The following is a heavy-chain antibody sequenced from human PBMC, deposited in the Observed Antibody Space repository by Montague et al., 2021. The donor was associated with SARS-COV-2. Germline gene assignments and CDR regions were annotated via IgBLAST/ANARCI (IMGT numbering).Heavy chain of an antibody. CDR2: IYNSGST. V-gene: IGHV4-59*01. Sequence: SETLSLTCTVSGGSISRYSWTWIRQRPGTGLEWIGYIYNSGSTNXNPSLTLRATISVDTSKNQFSLKLSSVAAADTAVYYCASVGVGGSWYEVAFDYWGQGTMVTVSS. D-gene: IGHD6-13*01. CDR3: ASVGVGGSWYEVAFDY. CDR1: GGSISRYS. J-gene: IGHJ3*01.